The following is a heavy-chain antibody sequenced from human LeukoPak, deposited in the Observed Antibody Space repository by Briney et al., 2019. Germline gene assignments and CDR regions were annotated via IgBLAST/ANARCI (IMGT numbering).Heavy chain of an antibody. J-gene: IGHJ3*02. Sequence: SETLSLTCTVSGGSISSYYWSWIRQPPGKGLEWIGYIYYSGSTNYNPSLKSRVTISVDTSKNQFSLKLSSVTAADTTVYYCTRHPRDNGGADAFYIWGQGTIVTVS. CDR2: IYYSGST. CDR1: GGSISSYY. V-gene: IGHV4-59*08. D-gene: IGHD4-17*01. CDR3: TRHPRDNGGADAFYI.